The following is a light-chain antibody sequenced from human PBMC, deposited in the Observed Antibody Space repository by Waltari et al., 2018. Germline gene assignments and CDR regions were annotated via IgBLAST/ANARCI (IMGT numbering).Light chain of an antibody. J-gene: IGKJ1*01. Sequence: DIQMTQSPSSLSASVGDRVTITCRASPGISNSLAWYQQKPGKAPKLLLYAASRLESGVPSRFSGSGSGTDYTLTISSLQPEDFATYYCQQYYSTLGTFGQGTKVEIK. CDR2: AAS. V-gene: IGKV1-NL1*01. CDR3: QQYYSTLGT. CDR1: PGISNS.